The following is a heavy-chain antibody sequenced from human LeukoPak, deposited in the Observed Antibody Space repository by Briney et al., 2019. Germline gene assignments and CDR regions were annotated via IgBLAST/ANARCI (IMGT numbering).Heavy chain of an antibody. J-gene: IGHJ6*03. V-gene: IGHV4-38-2*02. Sequence: SETLSLTCAVSGYSINSGYYWGWIRQPPGEGLEWIGSVYHTGTAYYDPSLESRVTISLDRSKNQVSLKVSPLTAADTAVYYCVRDGPYRITNMDVWGKGTTVTVSS. CDR2: VYHTGTA. CDR3: VRDGPYRITNMDV. CDR1: GYSINSGYY.